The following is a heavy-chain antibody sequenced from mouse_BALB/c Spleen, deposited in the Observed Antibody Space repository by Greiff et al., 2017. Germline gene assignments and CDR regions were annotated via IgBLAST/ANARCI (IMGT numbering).Heavy chain of an antibody. Sequence: VQRVESGAELARPGASVKLSCKASGYTFTSYWMQWVKQRPGQGLEWIGAIYPGDGDTRYTQKFKGKATLTADKSSSTAYMQLSSLASEDSAVYYCARATTATSYAMDYWGQGTSVTVSS. CDR3: ARATTATSYAMDY. V-gene: IGHV1-87*01. J-gene: IGHJ4*01. CDR2: IYPGDGDT. D-gene: IGHD1-2*01. CDR1: GYTFTSYW.